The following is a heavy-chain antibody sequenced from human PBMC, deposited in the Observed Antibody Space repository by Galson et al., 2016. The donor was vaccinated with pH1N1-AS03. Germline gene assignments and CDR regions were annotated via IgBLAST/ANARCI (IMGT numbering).Heavy chain of an antibody. Sequence: QSGAEVKKPGESLRISCQGSGYSFPSYWINWVRQMPGKGLEWMGRIDPSDSYTNYSPSFQGHVTFSTDKSISTAYLQWNSLKASDTAMYYCARLMSRGRQNSGNAFDIWGQGTMVTVAP. D-gene: IGHD1-26*01. CDR2: IDPSDSYT. V-gene: IGHV5-10-1*01. CDR3: ARLMSRGRQNSGNAFDI. J-gene: IGHJ3*02. CDR1: GYSFPSYW.